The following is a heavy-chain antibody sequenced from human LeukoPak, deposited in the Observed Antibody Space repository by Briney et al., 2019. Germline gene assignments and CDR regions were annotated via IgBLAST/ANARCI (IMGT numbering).Heavy chain of an antibody. CDR2: IYYSGST. CDR1: GGSISSGDSY. V-gene: IGHV4-30-4*01. Sequence: SQTLSLTCTVSGGSISSGDSYWSWIHQPPGKGLEWIGYIYYSGSTYYNPSLKSRVTISVDTSKNQFSLKLSSVTAADTAVYYCARERTGYYYDSSGYYAAFDIWGQGTMVTVSS. D-gene: IGHD3-22*01. J-gene: IGHJ3*02. CDR3: ARERTGYYYDSSGYYAAFDI.